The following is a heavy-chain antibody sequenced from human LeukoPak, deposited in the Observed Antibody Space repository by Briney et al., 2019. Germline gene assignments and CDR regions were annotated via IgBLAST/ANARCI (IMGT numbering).Heavy chain of an antibody. J-gene: IGHJ4*02. V-gene: IGHV1-8*02. CDR2: MNPNSGNT. CDR3: ARAGYDSSSYYVDY. D-gene: IGHD3-22*01. CDR1: GYTFTSYG. Sequence: GASVKVSCKASGYTFTSYGINCVRQATGQGLEWMGWMNPNSGNTGYAQKFQGRVTMTRNTSISTAYMELSSLRSEDTAVYYCARAGYDSSSYYVDYWGQGTLVTVSS.